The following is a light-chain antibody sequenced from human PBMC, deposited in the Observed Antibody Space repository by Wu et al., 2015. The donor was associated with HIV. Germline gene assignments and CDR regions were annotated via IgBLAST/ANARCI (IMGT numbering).Light chain of an antibody. V-gene: IGKV1-12*01. J-gene: IGKJ5*01. CDR1: QDISTW. CDR3: QQANSFPPP. Sequence: DIQMTQSPSSVSASVGDRVTITCRASQDISTWLAWHQQKPGKAPELLIYAASTLQRGVPSRFSGSGSGTDFTLTISSLQPEDSATYYCQQANSFPPPFGQGTRLEIK. CDR2: AAS.